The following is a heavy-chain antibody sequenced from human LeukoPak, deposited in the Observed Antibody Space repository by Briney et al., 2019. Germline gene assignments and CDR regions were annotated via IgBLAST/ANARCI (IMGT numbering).Heavy chain of an antibody. CDR3: ARERSYCSGGSCFNWFDP. Sequence: PGGSLRLSCAASGFTSSSYEMNWVRQAPGKGLEWVSYISSSGSTIYYADSVKGRFTISRDNAKNSLYLQMNSLRAEDTAVYYCARERSYCSGGSCFNWFDPWGQGTLVTVSS. CDR2: ISSSGSTI. J-gene: IGHJ5*02. V-gene: IGHV3-48*03. CDR1: GFTSSSYE. D-gene: IGHD2-15*01.